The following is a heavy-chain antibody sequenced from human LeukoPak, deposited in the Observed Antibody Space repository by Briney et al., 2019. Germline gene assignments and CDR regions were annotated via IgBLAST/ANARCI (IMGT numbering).Heavy chain of an antibody. V-gene: IGHV3-23*01. CDR3: AKGGSSGYYFPFDY. D-gene: IGHD3-22*01. J-gene: IGHJ4*02. CDR1: GFTFSSYA. CDR2: LSGSGGST. Sequence: GASLRFYCAASGFTFSSYAMSWVRQAPGKGLKWVSALSGSGGSTYYADSVKGRFTISRDNSKNALYLQMNSLRAEDTAVYYCAKGGSSGYYFPFDYGGQGTLVTVSS.